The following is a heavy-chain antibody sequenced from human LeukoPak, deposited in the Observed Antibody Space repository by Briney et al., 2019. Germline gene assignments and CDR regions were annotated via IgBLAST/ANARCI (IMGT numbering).Heavy chain of an antibody. CDR1: GYTFTSYG. CDR3: ASPRVLVRGAYYFDY. Sequence: SVKVSCKDSGYTFTSYGISWVRQAPGQGLEWMGRIIPILGIANYAQKFQGRVTITADKSTSTAYMELSSLRSEDTAVYYCASPRVLVRGAYYFDYWGQGTLVTVSS. D-gene: IGHD3-10*01. CDR2: IIPILGIA. J-gene: IGHJ4*02. V-gene: IGHV1-69*04.